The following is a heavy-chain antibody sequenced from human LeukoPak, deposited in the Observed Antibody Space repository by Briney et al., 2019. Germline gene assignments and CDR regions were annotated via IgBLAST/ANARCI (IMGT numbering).Heavy chain of an antibody. CDR3: AKARGPYQLPTYFDY. Sequence: HAGGSLRLSCAASGFTFDDYAMHWVRQAPGKGLEWVSGISWNSGSIGYADSVKGRFTISRDNAKNSLYLQMNSLRAEDTALYYCAKARGPYQLPTYFDYWGQGTLVTVSS. CDR2: ISWNSGSI. V-gene: IGHV3-9*01. CDR1: GFTFDDYA. D-gene: IGHD2-2*01. J-gene: IGHJ4*02.